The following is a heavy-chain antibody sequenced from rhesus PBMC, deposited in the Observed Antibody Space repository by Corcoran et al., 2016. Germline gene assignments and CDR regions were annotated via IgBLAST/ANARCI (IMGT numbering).Heavy chain of an antibody. J-gene: IGHJ4*01. CDR2: ISGSSGST. CDR1: GGSISSRYW. Sequence: QVQLQESGPGLVKPSETLSLTCAVSGGSISSRYWWSWIRQPPGKGLEWIGYISGSSGSTYYNPSLKSRVTISKDTSKNQFSLKLSSVTAADTAVYYCASWIVGTVTFGYWGQGVLVTVSS. D-gene: IGHD5-24*01. CDR3: ASWIVGTVTFGY. V-gene: IGHV4-65*02.